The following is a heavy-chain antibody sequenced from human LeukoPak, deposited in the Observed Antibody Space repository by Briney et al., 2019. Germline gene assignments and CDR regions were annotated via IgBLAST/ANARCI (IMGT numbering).Heavy chain of an antibody. Sequence: PGGSLRLSCAASGFTFSSYGMHWVRQAPGKGLEWVAFIRYEGSNKYYADSVKGRFTISRDNSKNTLYLQMNSLRAEDTAVYYCAKDRYDSSGYYRTGGSYFDYWGQGTLVTVSS. D-gene: IGHD3-22*01. CDR3: AKDRYDSSGYYRTGGSYFDY. J-gene: IGHJ4*02. V-gene: IGHV3-30*02. CDR2: IRYEGSNK. CDR1: GFTFSSYG.